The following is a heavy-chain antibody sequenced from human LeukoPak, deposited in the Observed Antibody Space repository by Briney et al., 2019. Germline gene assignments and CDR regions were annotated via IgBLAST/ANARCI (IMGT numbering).Heavy chain of an antibody. J-gene: IGHJ4*02. V-gene: IGHV4-59*01. D-gene: IGHD4-17*01. CDR2: IYYSGST. CDR1: GGSISSYY. CDR3: ARSVTTDFDY. Sequence: SETLSLTCTVSGGSISSYYWSWNRQPPGKGLEWIGYIYYSGSTNYNPSLKSRVTISVDTSKNQFSLKLSSVTAADTAVYYCARSVTTDFDYWGQGTLVTVSS.